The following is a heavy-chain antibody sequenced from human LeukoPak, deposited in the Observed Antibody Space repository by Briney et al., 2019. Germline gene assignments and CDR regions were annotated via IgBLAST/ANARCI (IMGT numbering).Heavy chain of an antibody. V-gene: IGHV4-59*08. CDR3: ARLRYDSSGYWTDY. Sequence: KPSETLSLTCTVYGGSISSYYWSWIRQSPGKGLEWIESMYYSGSTNYNPSLKSRVTISVDTSKNQFSLKLSSVTAADTAVYYCARLRYDSSGYWTDYWGQGTLVTVSS. CDR1: GGSISSYY. J-gene: IGHJ4*02. D-gene: IGHD3-22*01. CDR2: MYYSGST.